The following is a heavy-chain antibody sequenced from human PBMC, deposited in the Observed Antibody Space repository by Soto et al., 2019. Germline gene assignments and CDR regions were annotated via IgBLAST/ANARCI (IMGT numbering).Heavy chain of an antibody. CDR2: ISYGGST. CDR3: SRGILV. J-gene: IGHJ4*02. V-gene: IGHV4-31*01. D-gene: IGHD5-18*01. CDR1: GGSINSGGYC. Sequence: QVQLQESGPGLVKPSQTLSLTCTVSGGSINSGGYCWSWIRQHPGKGLDWIGCISYGGSTSYNPFLLSPXTISVDTSKNQFSLKLTSVTAADTAVYYCSRGILVWGQGALITVSS.